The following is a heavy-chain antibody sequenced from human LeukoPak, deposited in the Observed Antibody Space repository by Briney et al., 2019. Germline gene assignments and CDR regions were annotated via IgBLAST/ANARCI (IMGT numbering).Heavy chain of an antibody. CDR3: AKVGTANLRFLEWLLSDTSFDY. CDR2: IRYDGSNK. J-gene: IGHJ4*02. CDR1: GFTFSSYG. V-gene: IGHV3-30*02. D-gene: IGHD3-3*01. Sequence: GGSLRLSCAASGFTFSSYGMHWVRQAPGKGLEWVAFIRYDGSNKYYADSVKGRFTISRDNSKNTLYLQMNSLRAEDTAVYYCAKVGTANLRFLEWLLSDTSFDYWGQGTLVTVSS.